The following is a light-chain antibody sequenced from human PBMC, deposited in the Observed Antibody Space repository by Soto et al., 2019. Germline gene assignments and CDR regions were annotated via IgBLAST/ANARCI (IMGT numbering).Light chain of an antibody. CDR1: QSVSSR. CDR3: LQYYNFSWT. Sequence: EIVMTQSPATLSVSPGERVTLSCRASQSVSSRLAWYHQKPGQSPRLLIYGASTRATGIPARFSGSGSGTEFTLTISSLQSEDFATYYCLQYYNFSWTFGQGTKVEVK. CDR2: GAS. V-gene: IGKV3-15*01. J-gene: IGKJ1*01.